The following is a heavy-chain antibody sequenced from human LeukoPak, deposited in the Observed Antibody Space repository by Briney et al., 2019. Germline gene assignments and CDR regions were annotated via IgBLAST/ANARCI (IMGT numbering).Heavy chain of an antibody. CDR3: ARGASYYDSSGYYYY. CDR1: GGSFSGYY. D-gene: IGHD3-22*01. J-gene: IGHJ4*02. CDR2: INHSGST. V-gene: IGHV4-34*01. Sequence: KASETLSLTCAVYGGSFSGYYWSWIRQPPGKGLEWIGEINHSGSTNYNPSLKSRVTISVDTSKNQFSLKLSSVTAADTAVYYCARGASYYDSSGYYYYWGQGTLVTVSS.